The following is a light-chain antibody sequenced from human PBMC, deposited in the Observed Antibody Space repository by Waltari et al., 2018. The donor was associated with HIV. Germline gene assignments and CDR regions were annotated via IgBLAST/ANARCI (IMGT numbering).Light chain of an antibody. V-gene: IGLV3-1*01. CDR2: QDT. Sequence: SYDLTQPLSVSVSPGETASITCSGDALTAKYAYWYQQKPGQSPLLVIYQDTQRPSGIPERFSGSSSGNTAALTISGTQPMDEADYFCQVWDRGTAVFGGGTKVTVL. CDR1: ALTAKY. CDR3: QVWDRGTAV. J-gene: IGLJ2*01.